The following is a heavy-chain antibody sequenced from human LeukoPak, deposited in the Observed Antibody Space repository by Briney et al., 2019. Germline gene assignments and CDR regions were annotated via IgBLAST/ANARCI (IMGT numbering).Heavy chain of an antibody. CDR3: ARDQGYCTSASCRGDAFDV. D-gene: IGHD2-2*01. Sequence: GGSLRLSCAASGFTFSSYWMSRVRQAPGKGLEWVAKIKQDGSEKYYVDSVKGRFTISRDNAKNSLSLQMNSLRAEDTAVYYCARDQGYCTSASCRGDAFDVWGQGSMVSVSS. CDR1: GFTFSSYW. J-gene: IGHJ3*01. CDR2: IKQDGSEK. V-gene: IGHV3-7*01.